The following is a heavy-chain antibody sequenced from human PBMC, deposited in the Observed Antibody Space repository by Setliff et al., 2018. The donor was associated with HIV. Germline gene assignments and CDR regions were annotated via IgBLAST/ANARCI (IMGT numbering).Heavy chain of an antibody. D-gene: IGHD3-22*01. V-gene: IGHV4-61*10. J-gene: IGHJ4*02. CDR1: GDSVTSDSYY. CDR2: IYFSGST. Sequence: SETLSLTCTVSGDSVTSDSYYWNWIRQPAGKTLEWIGRIYFSGSTNYNPSLKSRVTISVDASENQFSLKLSSVTAADTAVYYCARVVPAKNYYDSSPYFDYWGQGTLVTVSS. CDR3: ARVVPAKNYYDSSPYFDY.